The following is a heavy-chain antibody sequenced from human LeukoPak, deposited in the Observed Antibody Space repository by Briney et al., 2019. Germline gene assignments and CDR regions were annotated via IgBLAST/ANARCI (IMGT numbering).Heavy chain of an antibody. CDR1: TGSIRGDGYY. J-gene: IGHJ4*02. CDR2: INSNGET. Sequence: SETLSLTCTVSTGSIRGDGYYWSWIRQHPGKGLEWLGHINSNGETHYNPSLKSRLTISVDTSKSQFSLELSSATAADTAVYYCATISQQQLVTPLDYWGQGTLVTVSS. CDR3: ATISQQQLVTPLDY. V-gene: IGHV4-31*03. D-gene: IGHD6-13*01.